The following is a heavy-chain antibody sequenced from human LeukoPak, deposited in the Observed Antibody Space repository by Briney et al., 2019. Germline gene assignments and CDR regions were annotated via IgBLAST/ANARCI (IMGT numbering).Heavy chain of an antibody. V-gene: IGHV1-46*01. CDR2: INPSGGST. Sequence: ASVKVSRKASGYTFTSYYMHWVRQAPGQGLEWMGIINPSGGSTSYAQKFQGRVTMTRDTSTSTVYMELSSLRSEDTAVYYCARVYYDSSGYFYFDYWGQGTLVTVSS. D-gene: IGHD3-22*01. CDR1: GYTFTSYY. CDR3: ARVYYDSSGYFYFDY. J-gene: IGHJ4*02.